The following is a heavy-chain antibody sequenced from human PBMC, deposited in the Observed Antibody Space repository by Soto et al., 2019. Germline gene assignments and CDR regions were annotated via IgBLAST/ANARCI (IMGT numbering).Heavy chain of an antibody. V-gene: IGHV4-34*01. CDR2: IDHSGNI. Sequence: PSETLSLTCAVYGGSFSGYFWSWIRQPPGKGLEWIGEIDHSGNINYNPSLKSRATISVDTSKNQFSLKLNSVTAADTAVYYCSRGRDAYKMGKYWGQGTLVTVSS. CDR1: GGSFSGYF. D-gene: IGHD3-16*01. J-gene: IGHJ4*02. CDR3: SRGRDAYKMGKY.